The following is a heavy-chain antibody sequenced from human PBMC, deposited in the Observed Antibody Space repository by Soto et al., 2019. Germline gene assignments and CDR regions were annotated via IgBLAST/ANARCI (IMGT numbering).Heavy chain of an antibody. Sequence: QLQLQESGPGLVKPSETLSLTCTVSSGSISSSSYYWDWIRQPPGKGLEWIGSIYYSGSTNYNPSLKSRVTISVDTSKTQFALKVSSLTAADTAVYYCARRRQLVAALDYWGQGTLVTVSS. CDR1: SGSISSSSYY. CDR2: IYYSGST. J-gene: IGHJ4*02. V-gene: IGHV4-39*01. CDR3: ARRRQLVAALDY. D-gene: IGHD2-15*01.